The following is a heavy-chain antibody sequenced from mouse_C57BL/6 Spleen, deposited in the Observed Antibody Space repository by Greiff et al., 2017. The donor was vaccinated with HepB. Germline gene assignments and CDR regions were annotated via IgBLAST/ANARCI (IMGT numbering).Heavy chain of an antibody. V-gene: IGHV3-6*01. CDR3: ARGYSNYVSYFDY. CDR2: LSYDGSN. D-gene: IGHD2-5*01. J-gene: IGHJ2*01. Sequence: EVQLQESGPGLVKPSQSLSLTCSVTGYSITSGYYWNWIRQFPGNKLEWMGYLSYDGSNNYNPSLKNRISITRDTSKNQFFLKLNSVTTEDTATYYCARGYSNYVSYFDYWGQGTTLTVSS. CDR1: GYSITSGYY.